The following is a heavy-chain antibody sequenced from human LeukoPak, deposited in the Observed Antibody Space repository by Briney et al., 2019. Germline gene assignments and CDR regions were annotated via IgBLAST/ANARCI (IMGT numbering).Heavy chain of an antibody. CDR3: ARGTQLELLFDY. CDR1: GFSFSNYW. CDR2: ISSGGSDT. Sequence: GGSLRLSCAASGFSFSNYWMHWVRQAPGKGLVWVSRISSGGSDTIYADSVKGRFTMSRDNAKNTLYLQMNSLRAEDTAVYYCARGTQLELLFDYWGQGTLVTVSS. D-gene: IGHD1-1*01. J-gene: IGHJ4*02. V-gene: IGHV3-74*01.